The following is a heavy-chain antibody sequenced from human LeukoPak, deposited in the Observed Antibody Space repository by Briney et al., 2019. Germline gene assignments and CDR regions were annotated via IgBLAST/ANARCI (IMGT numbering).Heavy chain of an antibody. Sequence: ASVKVFCKASGYTFISYGISWVRQAPGQGLEWMGIINPSGGSTSYAQKFQGRVTMTRDTSTSTVYMELSSLRSEDTAVYYCARDQGKGYCTNGVCYINQYNWFDPWGQGTLVTVSS. D-gene: IGHD2-8*01. CDR1: GYTFISYG. CDR2: INPSGGST. V-gene: IGHV1-46*01. CDR3: ARDQGKGYCTNGVCYINQYNWFDP. J-gene: IGHJ5*02.